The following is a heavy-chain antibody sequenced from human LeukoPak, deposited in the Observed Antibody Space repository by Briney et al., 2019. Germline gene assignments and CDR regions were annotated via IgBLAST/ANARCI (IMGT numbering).Heavy chain of an antibody. Sequence: SESLSLTCTVSGGFLSSGGYYWSWIRQHPGKGLEWIGYIYYSGSTYYNPSLKSRVTISVDTSKNQFSLKLSSVTAADTAVYYCARDKADSPDYWGQGTLVTVSS. V-gene: IGHV4-31*03. D-gene: IGHD2-15*01. J-gene: IGHJ4*02. CDR2: IYYSGST. CDR1: GGFLSSGGYY. CDR3: ARDKADSPDY.